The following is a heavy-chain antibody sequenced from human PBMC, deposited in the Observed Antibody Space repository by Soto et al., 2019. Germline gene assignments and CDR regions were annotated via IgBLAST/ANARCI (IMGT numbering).Heavy chain of an antibody. CDR3: ARRGYYYDSSGYPRAFDI. CDR1: GYSFTSYW. CDR2: IYPGDSDT. J-gene: IGHJ3*02. D-gene: IGHD3-22*01. V-gene: IGHV5-51*01. Sequence: GESLNISCQGSGYSFTSYWIVWVRQMPGKGLEWMGIIYPGDSDTRYSPSFQGQVTISADKSISTAYLQWSSLKASDTAMYYCARRGYYYDSSGYPRAFDIWGQGTMVTVSS.